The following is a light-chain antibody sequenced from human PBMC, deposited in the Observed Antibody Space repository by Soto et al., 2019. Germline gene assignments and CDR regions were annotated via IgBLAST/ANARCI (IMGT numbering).Light chain of an antibody. V-gene: IGKV3-20*01. J-gene: IGKJ3*01. Sequence: EIVLTQSPGTLSLSPGERATLSCRASQSVSSSYLAWYQQKPGQAPSLLIYGAFSKATGIPDRFSGSGSGTDFTLTISTLELDGFAVYYCQQYGSSPFTFGPGTKVDIK. CDR2: GAF. CDR1: QSVSSSY. CDR3: QQYGSSPFT.